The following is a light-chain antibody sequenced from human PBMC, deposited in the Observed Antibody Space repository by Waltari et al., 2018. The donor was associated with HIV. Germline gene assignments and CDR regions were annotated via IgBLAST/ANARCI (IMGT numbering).Light chain of an antibody. Sequence: ELVLTQSPATLSLSPGARVTLSSEPSQNIKNNYLAWYQQKGGLAPRLLRYAASRRATGIPDGFSGSGSGTDVTLNISRLETDDCATYYGQQFGSSVSCTSGEGTKLEIK. V-gene: IGKV3D-20*01. CDR2: AAS. J-gene: IGKJ2*02. CDR3: QQFGSSVSCT. CDR1: QNIKNNY.